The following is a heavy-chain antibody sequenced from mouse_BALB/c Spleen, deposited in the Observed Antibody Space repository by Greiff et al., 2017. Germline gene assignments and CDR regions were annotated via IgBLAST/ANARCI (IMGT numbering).Heavy chain of an antibody. CDR1: GYSFTSYY. J-gene: IGHJ4*01. V-gene: IGHV1S135*01. CDR2: IDPFNGGT. Sequence: EVKLMESGPELMKPGASVKISCKASGYSFTSYYMHWVKQSHGKSLEWIGYIDPFNGGTSYNQKFKGKATLTVDKSSSTAYMHLSSLTSEDSAVYYCARFYAMDYWGQGTSVTVSS. CDR3: ARFYAMDY.